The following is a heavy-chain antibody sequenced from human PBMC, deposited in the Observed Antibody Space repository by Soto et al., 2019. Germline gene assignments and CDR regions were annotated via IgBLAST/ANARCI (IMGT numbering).Heavy chain of an antibody. D-gene: IGHD5-18*01. CDR2: ITSSSTYI. V-gene: IGHV3-21*06. CDR1: GFTFRAYS. CDR3: ARDLLEGYGHARQPDY. Sequence: PGGSLRLYCVASGFTFRAYSMSWVRQAPGQGLEWVSSITSSSTYIYYTRSVEGRFTISRDDAKNSLHLQMNSLRAEDTAVYYCARDLLEGYGHARQPDYWGQGTLVTVSS. J-gene: IGHJ4*02.